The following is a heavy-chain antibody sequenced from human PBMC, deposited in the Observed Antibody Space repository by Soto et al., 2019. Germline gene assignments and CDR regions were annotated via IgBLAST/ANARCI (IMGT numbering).Heavy chain of an antibody. D-gene: IGHD3-22*01. CDR2: IWYDGVKK. Sequence: GGSLRLSCAASGFIFSNYGMHWVRQAPGKGLEWVAVIWYDGVKKFYADSVKGRFTISRDNSKNTLYLQMNSLRAEDTAVYCCERGPFYYETSGYPKYWGQGTQVTVYS. CDR1: GFIFSNYG. J-gene: IGHJ4*02. V-gene: IGHV3-33*01. CDR3: ERGPFYYETSGYPKY.